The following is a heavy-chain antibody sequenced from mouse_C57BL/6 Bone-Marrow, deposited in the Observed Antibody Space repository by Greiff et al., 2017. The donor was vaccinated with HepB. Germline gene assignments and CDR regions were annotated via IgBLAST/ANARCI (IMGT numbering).Heavy chain of an antibody. J-gene: IGHJ3*01. CDR2: IRSKSNNYAT. Sequence: EAGGGLVQPKGSLKLSCAASGFRFNTYAMNWVRQAPGKGLEWVARIRSKSNNYATYYADSVKDRFTISRDDSESMLYLQMNNLKTEDTAMYYCVRHSARGSPFAYWGQGTLVTVSA. CDR3: VRHSARGSPFAY. V-gene: IGHV10-1*01. D-gene: IGHD1-1*02. CDR1: GFRFNTYA.